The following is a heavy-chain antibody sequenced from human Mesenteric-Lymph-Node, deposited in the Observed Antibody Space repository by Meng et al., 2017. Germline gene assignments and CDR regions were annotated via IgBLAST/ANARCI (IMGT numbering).Heavy chain of an antibody. Sequence: GESLKISCAASGFTFSSYAMSWVRQAPGKGLEWVSAISGSGGSTYYADSVKGRFTISRDNSKNTLYLQMNSLRAEDTALYYCARLRSIVGATTYFDYWGQGTLVTVSS. D-gene: IGHD1-26*01. CDR1: GFTFSSYA. CDR3: ARLRSIVGATTYFDY. J-gene: IGHJ4*02. V-gene: IGHV3-23*01. CDR2: ISGSGGST.